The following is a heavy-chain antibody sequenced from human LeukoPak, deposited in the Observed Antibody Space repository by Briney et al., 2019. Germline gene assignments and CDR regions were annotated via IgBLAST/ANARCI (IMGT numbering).Heavy chain of an antibody. CDR1: GFTFSSYG. CDR3: ADLGGSSAAFDY. J-gene: IGHJ4*02. V-gene: IGHV3-30*02. CDR2: IRYDGSNK. D-gene: IGHD3-16*01. Sequence: GGSLRLSCAASGFTFSSYGMHWVRQAPGKGLEWVAFIRYDGSNKYYADSVKGRFTISRDNSKNTLYLQMNSLRAEDTAVYYCADLGGSSAAFDYWGQGTLVTVSS.